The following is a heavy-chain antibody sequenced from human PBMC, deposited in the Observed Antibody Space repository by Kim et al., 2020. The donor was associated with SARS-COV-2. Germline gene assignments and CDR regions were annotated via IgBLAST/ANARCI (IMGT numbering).Heavy chain of an antibody. V-gene: IGHV3-23*01. D-gene: IGHD2-2*01. CDR3: PIYKHQLFKFAC. Sequence: YHADYVKARFTISRDDSKNTTYLQMNSLRAADTAVYYCPIYKHQLFKFACWGQGTLVTVSS. J-gene: IGHJ4*02.